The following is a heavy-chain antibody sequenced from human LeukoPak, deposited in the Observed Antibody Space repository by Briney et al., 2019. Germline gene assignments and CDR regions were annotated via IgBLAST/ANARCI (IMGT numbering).Heavy chain of an antibody. J-gene: IGHJ4*02. D-gene: IGHD3-3*01. CDR2: INRNGNT. CDR3: ARLVPERFFQLNPEGYY. Sequence: SETLSLTCAISDEPFSGYYWGWIRQPPGKGLELIGEINRNGNTDCNPSLKSRVSMSIDTSKNQFSLKLISVTAADTAVYYCARLVPERFFQLNPEGYYWGQGTLVTVSS. V-gene: IGHV4-34*01. CDR1: DEPFSGYY.